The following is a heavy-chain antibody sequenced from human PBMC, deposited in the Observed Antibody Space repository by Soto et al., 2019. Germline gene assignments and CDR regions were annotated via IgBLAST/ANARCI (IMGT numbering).Heavy chain of an antibody. D-gene: IGHD3-9*01. J-gene: IGHJ4*02. CDR3: AKGHYDILTGLDY. CDR2: VSDSGDST. Sequence: GGSLRLSCTASGFSFSNYVMTWVRQAPGKGLEWVSGVSDSGDSTYYADSVKGRFTISRDNSANTLYLQMNSLRVEDTAVYYCAKGHYDILTGLDYWGQGILVTVSS. V-gene: IGHV3-23*01. CDR1: GFSFSNYV.